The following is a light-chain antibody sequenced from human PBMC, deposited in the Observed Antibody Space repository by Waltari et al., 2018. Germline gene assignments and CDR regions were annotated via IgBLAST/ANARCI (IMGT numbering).Light chain of an antibody. Sequence: DIQMTQSPSTLSASVGDRVKITCRASQYIGGRLAWYQQKPGKAPKLLVYKASSLESGVPSRFSGSGSGTEYTLSISSLEPDDFATYHCQQYQSHWTFGQGTKVEVQ. V-gene: IGKV1-5*03. CDR2: KAS. CDR1: QYIGGR. CDR3: QQYQSHWT. J-gene: IGKJ1*01.